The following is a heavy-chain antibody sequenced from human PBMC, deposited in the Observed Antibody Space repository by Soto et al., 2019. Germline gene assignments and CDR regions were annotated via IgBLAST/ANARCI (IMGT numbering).Heavy chain of an antibody. CDR2: ISAYNGNT. J-gene: IGHJ4*02. V-gene: IGHV1-18*01. Sequence: GASVKVSCKASGYTFTSYGISWVRQAPGQGLEWMGWISAYNGNTNYAQKLQGRVTMTTDTSTSTAYMELRSLRSDDTAVYYCARDKTYYDFWSGYEDSSFDYWGQGTLVTVSS. D-gene: IGHD3-3*01. CDR1: GYTFTSYG. CDR3: ARDKTYYDFWSGYEDSSFDY.